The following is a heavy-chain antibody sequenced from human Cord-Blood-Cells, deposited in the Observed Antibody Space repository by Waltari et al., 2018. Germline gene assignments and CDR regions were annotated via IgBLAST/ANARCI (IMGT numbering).Heavy chain of an antibody. Sequence: EVQLLESGGGLVQHGGSLRLSCAASGFTFRSYAMSWVRQAPGKGLEWVSAISGSGGSTYYADSVKGRFTISRDNSKNTLYLQMNSLRAEDTAVYYCAKDRAAAGKAEYFQHWGQGTLVTVSS. CDR3: AKDRAAAGKAEYFQH. D-gene: IGHD6-13*01. CDR2: ISGSGGST. J-gene: IGHJ1*01. CDR1: GFTFRSYA. V-gene: IGHV3-23*01.